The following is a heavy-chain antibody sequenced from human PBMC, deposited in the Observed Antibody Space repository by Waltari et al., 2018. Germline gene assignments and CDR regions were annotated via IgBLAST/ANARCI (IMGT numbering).Heavy chain of an antibody. CDR3: ATYIGASVGTAAFDV. Sequence: GLRRQPAGRGREWIGTMSYTGATYSSPSPGSRVTVSRDTSKNQLSLKLVSVTAADTAVYYCATYIGASVGTAAFDVWGQGTMVAVSS. V-gene: IGHV4-39*01. J-gene: IGHJ3*01. D-gene: IGHD1-1*01. CDR2: MSYTGAT.